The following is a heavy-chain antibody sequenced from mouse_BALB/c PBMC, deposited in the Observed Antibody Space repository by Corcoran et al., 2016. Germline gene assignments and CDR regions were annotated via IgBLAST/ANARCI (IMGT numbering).Heavy chain of an antibody. CDR3: ARGDYDGPPYAMDY. CDR2: IDPANGNT. D-gene: IGHD2-4*01. V-gene: IGHV14-3*02. Sequence: EVQLQQSGAELVKPGASVKLSCTASGFNIKDTYMHWVKQRPEQGLEWIGRIDPANGNTKYDPKFQGKATITADTSSNTAYLQLSSLTSEDTAVYYCARGDYDGPPYAMDYWGQGTSVTVSS. CDR1: GFNIKDTY. J-gene: IGHJ4*01.